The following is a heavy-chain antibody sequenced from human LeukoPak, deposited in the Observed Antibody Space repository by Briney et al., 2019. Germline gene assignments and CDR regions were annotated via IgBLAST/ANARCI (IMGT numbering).Heavy chain of an antibody. Sequence: SQTLSLTCTVSGGSISSGGYYWSWIRQHPGKGLEWIGYIYYSGSTDYNPSLKSRVTISVDTSKNQFSLKLSSVTAADTAAYYCAREGYDSSGYYYEDYWGQGTLVTVSS. V-gene: IGHV4-31*03. CDR3: AREGYDSSGYYYEDY. J-gene: IGHJ4*02. CDR2: IYYSGST. CDR1: GGSISSGGYY. D-gene: IGHD3-22*01.